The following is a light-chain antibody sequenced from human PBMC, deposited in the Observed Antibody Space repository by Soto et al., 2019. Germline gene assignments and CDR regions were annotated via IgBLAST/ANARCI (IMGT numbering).Light chain of an antibody. V-gene: IGKV1-27*01. J-gene: IGKJ3*01. CDR1: QGIDHY. CDR2: AAS. CDR3: QEHYSAHPVD. Sequence: DIQMTQSPSSLSASVGDRVSITCRASQGIDHYLAWYQQKPGKVPKLLIYAASTLQSGVPSRFSGSGSGTDFTLTITSLQPEDVATYYCQEHYSAHPVDLGTGTKVDV.